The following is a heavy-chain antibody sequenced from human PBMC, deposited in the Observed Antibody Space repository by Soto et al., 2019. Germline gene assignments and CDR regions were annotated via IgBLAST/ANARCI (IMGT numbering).Heavy chain of an antibody. CDR3: AKDGVNYASLSPVDY. CDR2: ISYDGINA. J-gene: IGHJ4*02. V-gene: IGHV3-30*09. D-gene: IGHD2-2*01. Sequence: QIHLVESGGGVVQPGRSLRLSCASSGFNFRTFTMHWVRQAPGKVLEWVAGISYDGINAYYADSVKGRFAISRDNSKNTVSLQINSLRPADTAAYYCAKDGVNYASLSPVDYWGQGTLVTVSS. CDR1: GFNFRTFT.